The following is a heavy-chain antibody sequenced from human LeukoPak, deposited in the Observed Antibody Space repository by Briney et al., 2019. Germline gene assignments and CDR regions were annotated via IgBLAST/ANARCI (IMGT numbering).Heavy chain of an antibody. D-gene: IGHD5-12*01. CDR1: GFTFSSYS. Sequence: GGSLRLSCAASGFTFSSYSMNWVRQAPGKGLEWVSFISSSTSYISYADSVKGRFTISRDNAKSSLWLQMNSLRAEDTAVYYCAGGSGFLFNNWGQGTLVAVSS. CDR3: AGGSGFLFNN. J-gene: IGHJ4*02. V-gene: IGHV3-21*01. CDR2: ISSSTSYI.